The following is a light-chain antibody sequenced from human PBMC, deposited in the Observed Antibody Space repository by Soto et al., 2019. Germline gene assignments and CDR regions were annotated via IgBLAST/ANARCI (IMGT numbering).Light chain of an antibody. CDR3: QSYDSRLSGVV. V-gene: IGLV1-40*01. CDR2: GNN. CDR1: NSNIGSNYD. J-gene: IGLJ3*02. Sequence: QSVLTQPPSVSGVTGQRVTISCTGSNSNIGSNYDVHWYQQLPGSAPKLLIYGNNNRPSGVPDRFSASKSVTSASLAIAGLQADDEADYYCQSYDSRLSGVVFGGGTKVTVL.